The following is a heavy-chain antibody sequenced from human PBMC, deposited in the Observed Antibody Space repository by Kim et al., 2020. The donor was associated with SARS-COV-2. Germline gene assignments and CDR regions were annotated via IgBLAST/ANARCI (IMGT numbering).Heavy chain of an antibody. CDR1: GFTFSSYS. J-gene: IGHJ6*02. Sequence: GGSLRLSCAASGFTFSSYSMNWVRQAPGKGLEWVSYISSSSSTIYYADSVKGRFTISRDNAKNSLYLQMNSLRDEDTAVYYCARGDIVVVPAAINPYGMDVWGQGTTVTVSS. V-gene: IGHV3-48*02. CDR3: ARGDIVVVPAAINPYGMDV. CDR2: ISSSSSTI. D-gene: IGHD2-2*01.